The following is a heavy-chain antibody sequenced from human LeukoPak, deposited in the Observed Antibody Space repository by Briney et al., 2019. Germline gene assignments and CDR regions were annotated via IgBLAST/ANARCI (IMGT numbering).Heavy chain of an antibody. Sequence: SVKVSCKASGGTFSSYAISWVRQAPEQGLEWMGRIIPILGIANYAQKFQGRVTITADKSTSTAYMELSSLRSEDTAVYYCAIKPGSFFDYWGQGTLVTVSS. CDR2: IIPILGIA. D-gene: IGHD1-14*01. V-gene: IGHV1-69*04. CDR3: AIKPGSFFDY. J-gene: IGHJ4*02. CDR1: GGTFSSYA.